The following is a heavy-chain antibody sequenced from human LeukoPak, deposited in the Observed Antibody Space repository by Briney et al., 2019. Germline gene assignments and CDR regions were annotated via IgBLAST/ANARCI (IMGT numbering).Heavy chain of an antibody. Sequence: GGSLRLSCAAAGFTLSSYWMSWVRQAPGKGLEWVANIKQDGSEKYYVDSVKGRFTISRDNAKNSLYLQMNSLRAEDTAVYYCARSADVVVPAAIVHYYYMDVWGKGTTVTVSS. CDR1: GFTLSSYW. D-gene: IGHD2-2*01. CDR2: IKQDGSEK. J-gene: IGHJ6*03. V-gene: IGHV3-7*01. CDR3: ARSADVVVPAAIVHYYYMDV.